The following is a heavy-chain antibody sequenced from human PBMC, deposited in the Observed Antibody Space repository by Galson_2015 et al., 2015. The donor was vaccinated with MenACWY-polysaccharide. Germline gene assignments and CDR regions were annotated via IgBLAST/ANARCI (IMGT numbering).Heavy chain of an antibody. CDR2: ISGSGIDI. J-gene: IGHJ4*02. Sequence: SLRLSCATSGFSMTSYAVNWVRQAPGKGLEWVGVISGSGIDIRYADSVKGRFTISRDTSKNTLYLQMDSVRAEDTAKYYCAKSSQWGAAAVGSFDHWGQGTLVTVSS. D-gene: IGHD6-13*01. V-gene: IGHV3-23*01. CDR3: AKSSQWGAAAVGSFDH. CDR1: GFSMTSYA.